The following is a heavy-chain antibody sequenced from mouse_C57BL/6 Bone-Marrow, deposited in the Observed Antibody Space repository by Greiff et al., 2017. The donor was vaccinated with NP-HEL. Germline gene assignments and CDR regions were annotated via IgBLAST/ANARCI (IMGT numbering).Heavy chain of an antibody. CDR3: ARWTGSLYYFDY. D-gene: IGHD6-1*01. V-gene: IGHV1-59*01. CDR1: GYTFTSYW. J-gene: IGHJ2*01. Sequence: QVQLQQPGAELVRPGTSVKLSCKASGYTFTSYWMHWVKQRPGQGLEWIGVIDPSDSYTNYNQKFKGKATLTVDTSSSTAYMQLSSLTSEYSAVYYCARWTGSLYYFDYWGKGTTLTVSS. CDR2: IDPSDSYT.